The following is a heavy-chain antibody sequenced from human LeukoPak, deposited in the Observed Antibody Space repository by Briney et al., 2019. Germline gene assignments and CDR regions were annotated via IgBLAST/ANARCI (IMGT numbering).Heavy chain of an antibody. V-gene: IGHV3-30*02. CDR2: IRYAGSNK. J-gene: IGHJ4*02. CDR1: GFTFSSYG. Sequence: PAGSLRLSCAASGFTFSSYGRHWVRQAPGKGLEWVAFIRYAGSNKYYADSVKGRFTISRDNSKNTLYLQMNSLRAEDTAVYYCAKGTAAAGNYFDYWGQGTLVTVSS. D-gene: IGHD6-13*01. CDR3: AKGTAAAGNYFDY.